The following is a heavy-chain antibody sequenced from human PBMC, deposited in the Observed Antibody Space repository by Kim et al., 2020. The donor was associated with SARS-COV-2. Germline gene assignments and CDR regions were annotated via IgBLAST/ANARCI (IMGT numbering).Heavy chain of an antibody. Sequence: GGSLRLSCAASGFTFSSYGMHWVRQAPGKGLEWVAAIWYDGSNKYYADSVKGRFTISRDNSKNTLYLQMNSLRTEDTAVYYCARDISREYYYCYYGMDVWGQGTMVTVSS. CDR3: ARDISREYYYCYYGMDV. D-gene: IGHD3-3*02. CDR1: GFTFSSYG. V-gene: IGHV3-33*01. CDR2: IWYDGSNK. J-gene: IGHJ6*02.